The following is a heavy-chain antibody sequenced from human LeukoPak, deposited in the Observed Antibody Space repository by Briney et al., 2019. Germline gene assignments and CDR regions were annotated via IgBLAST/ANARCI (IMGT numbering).Heavy chain of an antibody. J-gene: IGHJ4*02. CDR3: ARARNDYGDYVFDF. CDR1: GFIFSNYA. V-gene: IGHV3-30*02. Sequence: GGSLRLSCAASGFIFSNYAMQWVRQAPGMGLEWVAFIRYDGGNTYYADSLKGRFTISRDNAKNSLYLQMNSLRAEDTAVYYCARARNDYGDYVFDFWGQGTLVTVSS. D-gene: IGHD4-17*01. CDR2: IRYDGGNT.